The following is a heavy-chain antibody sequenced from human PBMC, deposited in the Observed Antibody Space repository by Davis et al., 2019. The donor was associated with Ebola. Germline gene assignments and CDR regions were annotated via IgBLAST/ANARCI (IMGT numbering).Heavy chain of an antibody. Sequence: GGSLRLSCKGSGYSFTNYWIVWVRQMPGKGLEWMGIIYPGDSDTRYSPSFQAQVTISADKSISTTYLQWSSLKASDTAMYYCARTVDSWYSSSSEFDYWGLGTLVTVSS. J-gene: IGHJ4*02. D-gene: IGHD6-6*01. CDR1: GYSFTNYW. CDR2: IYPGDSDT. CDR3: ARTVDSWYSSSSEFDY. V-gene: IGHV5-51*01.